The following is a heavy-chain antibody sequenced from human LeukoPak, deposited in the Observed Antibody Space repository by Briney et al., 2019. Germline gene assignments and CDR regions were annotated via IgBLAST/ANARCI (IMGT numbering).Heavy chain of an antibody. CDR3: ARRSTHYYGSSPHYGYYLDY. D-gene: IGHD3-22*01. J-gene: IGHJ4*02. CDR1: GFTVSSSH. V-gene: IGHV3-53*04. Sequence: GGSLRLSCAASGFTVSSSHMSWVRQAPGKGLEWVSVIYGGGSTYYADSVKGRFTISRHSSKNTLYLQMNSLRTEDTAVYYCARRSTHYYGSSPHYGYYLDYWGQGTLVTVSS. CDR2: IYGGGST.